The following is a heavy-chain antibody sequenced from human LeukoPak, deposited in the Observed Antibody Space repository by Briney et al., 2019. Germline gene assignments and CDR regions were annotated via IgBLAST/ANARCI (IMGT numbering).Heavy chain of an antibody. V-gene: IGHV3-21*01. CDR1: GFTFRSYN. Sequence: GGSLRLSCAASGFTFRSYNMNWVRQAPGKGLEWVSSISSSSSFMYYADSVKGRFTISRDNAKNSLYLQMKSLRAEDTAVYFCAGKAAAGRLYYYGMDVWGQGTTVIVSS. J-gene: IGHJ6*02. D-gene: IGHD6-13*01. CDR3: AGKAAAGRLYYYGMDV. CDR2: ISSSSSFM.